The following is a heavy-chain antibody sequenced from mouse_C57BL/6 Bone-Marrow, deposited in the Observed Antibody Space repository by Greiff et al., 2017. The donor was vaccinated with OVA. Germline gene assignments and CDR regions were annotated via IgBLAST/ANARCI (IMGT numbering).Heavy chain of an antibody. D-gene: IGHD3-2*02. CDR2: ISGGGGNT. CDR3: APSAQAKAWFAY. CDR1: GFTFSSYT. V-gene: IGHV5-9*01. J-gene: IGHJ3*01. Sequence: EVQLQQSGGGLVKPGGSLKLSCAASGFTFSSYTMSWVRQTPEKRLEWVATISGGGGNTYYPDSVKGRFTISRDNAKNTLYLQMSSRRSEDTALYYCAPSAQAKAWFAYWGQGTLVTVSA.